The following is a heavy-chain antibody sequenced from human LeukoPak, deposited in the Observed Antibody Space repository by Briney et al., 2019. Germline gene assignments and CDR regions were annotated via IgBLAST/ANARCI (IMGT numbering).Heavy chain of an antibody. Sequence: KPSETLSLTCGVSGGSISGTNWWSWVRQPPGQGLEWIGEISLAGQTNYNPSLNGRVIMSLDKSSNQLSLHLTSVTAADTATYFCSRESGPFCPFGYWGQGTLVIVSS. J-gene: IGHJ4*02. D-gene: IGHD1-26*01. CDR1: GGSISGTNW. CDR3: SRESGPFCPFGY. CDR2: ISLAGQT. V-gene: IGHV4/OR15-8*02.